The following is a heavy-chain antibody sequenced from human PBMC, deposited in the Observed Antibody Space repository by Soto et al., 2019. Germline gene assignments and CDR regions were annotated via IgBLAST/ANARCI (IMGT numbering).Heavy chain of an antibody. J-gene: IGHJ6*02. V-gene: IGHV4-34*01. CDR3: ARGRSFVVVTARQTYYYYYGMDV. CDR2: INHSGST. D-gene: IGHD2-21*02. Sequence: SETLSLTCAVYGGSFSGYYWSWIRQPPGKGLEWIGEINHSGSTNYNPSLKSRVTISVDTSKNQFSLKLSSVTAADTAVYYCARGRSFVVVTARQTYYYYYGMDVWGQGTTVNVSS. CDR1: GGSFSGYY.